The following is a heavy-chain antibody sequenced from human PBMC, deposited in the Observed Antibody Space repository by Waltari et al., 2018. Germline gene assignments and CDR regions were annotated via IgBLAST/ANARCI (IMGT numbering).Heavy chain of an antibody. V-gene: IGHV1-46*01. Sequence: QVQLVQSGAEVRKPGASVNVSCQTSGYTFSTNYIHWLGQAPGQGLEWKGVFFPSDGGTTYEQKFQGRVTMTSDTSTSTVYMELSSLRSEDTAVYYCARRSLLRFLDYWGQGTLVTVSS. J-gene: IGHJ4*02. D-gene: IGHD3-3*01. CDR2: FFPSDGGT. CDR1: GYTFSTNY. CDR3: ARRSLLRFLDY.